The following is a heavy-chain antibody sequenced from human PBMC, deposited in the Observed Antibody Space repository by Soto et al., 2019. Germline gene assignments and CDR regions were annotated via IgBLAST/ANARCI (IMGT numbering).Heavy chain of an antibody. J-gene: IGHJ3*01. D-gene: IGHD2-2*01. V-gene: IGHV2-5*02. CDR2: IYWDDEK. Sequence: QITSKESGPPLVKPTQTLRLTCTFSGFSLTTSGVGVGWIRQPPGEALEWLALIYWDDEKRYSPSLKSRLTNTKDTSKDQVVLTVTNMDPVDTATYYCAHLTYRYHTFDVWGQGTMVTVSS. CDR3: AHLTYRYHTFDV. CDR1: GFSLTTSGVG.